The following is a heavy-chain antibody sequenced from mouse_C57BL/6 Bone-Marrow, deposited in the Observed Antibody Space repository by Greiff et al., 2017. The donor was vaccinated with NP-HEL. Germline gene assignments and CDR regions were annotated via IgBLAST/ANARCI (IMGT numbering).Heavy chain of an antibody. J-gene: IGHJ3*01. CDR1: GYTFTSYW. CDR2: IHPNSGST. V-gene: IGHV1-64*01. CDR3: ARSYYGYDGGWFAY. D-gene: IGHD2-2*01. Sequence: QVQLQQPGAELVKPGASVKLSCKASGYTFTSYWMHWVKQRPGQGLEWIGMIHPNSGSTNYHEKFKSKATLTVDKSSSTAYRQLSSLTAEDSAVYYCARSYYGYDGGWFAYWGQGTLVTVSA.